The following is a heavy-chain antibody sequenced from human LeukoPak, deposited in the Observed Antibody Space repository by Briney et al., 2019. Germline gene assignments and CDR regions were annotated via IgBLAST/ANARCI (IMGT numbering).Heavy chain of an antibody. CDR3: AREVAPMFPFDY. V-gene: IGHV3-11*01. D-gene: IGHD3-10*02. CDR2: ISSSGSTI. J-gene: IGHJ4*02. Sequence: GGSLRLSCAASGFTFSDYYMSWIRQAPGKGLEWVSYISSSGSTIYYADSVKGRFTISRGNAKNSLYLQMNSLRAEDTAVYYCAREVAPMFPFDYWGQGTLVTVSS. CDR1: GFTFSDYY.